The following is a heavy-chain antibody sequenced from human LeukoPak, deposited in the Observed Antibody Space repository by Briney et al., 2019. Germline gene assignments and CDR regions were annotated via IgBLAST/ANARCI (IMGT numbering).Heavy chain of an antibody. CDR1: GGSFSGYY. Sequence: SETLSLTCAVYGGSFSGYYWSWIRQPPGKGLEWIGEINHSGSTNYNPSLKSRVTISVDTSENQFSLKLSSVTAADTAVYYCARGFYYDSSGYWNWFDPWGQGTLVTVSS. D-gene: IGHD3-22*01. CDR3: ARGFYYDSSGYWNWFDP. V-gene: IGHV4-34*01. CDR2: INHSGST. J-gene: IGHJ5*02.